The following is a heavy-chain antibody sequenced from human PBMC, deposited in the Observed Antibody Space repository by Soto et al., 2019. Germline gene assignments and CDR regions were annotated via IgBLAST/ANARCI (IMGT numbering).Heavy chain of an antibody. J-gene: IGHJ3*02. CDR1: GGSFSGYY. V-gene: IGHV4-34*01. Sequence: SETLSLTCAVHGGSFSGYYWSWIRQPPGKGLEWIGEINHSGTSSYNPSLKSRVTISVDTSKNQLSLKLSSVTAADTAVYYCAGASTWQPGAFDIWGQGTTVTVSS. CDR2: INHSGTS. D-gene: IGHD2-2*01. CDR3: AGASTWQPGAFDI.